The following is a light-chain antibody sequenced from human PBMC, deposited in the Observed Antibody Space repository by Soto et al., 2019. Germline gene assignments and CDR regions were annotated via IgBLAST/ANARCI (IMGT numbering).Light chain of an antibody. V-gene: IGKV3-20*01. J-gene: IGKJ4*01. CDR2: RAS. CDR3: QQYGSSPLT. CDR1: QSVSSDY. Sequence: EIVLTQSPGTLSLSPGERATLSCRASQSVSSDYLAWYQQKPGQTPKVLIYRASSRATGIPDRFSGSGSGTDFTLTISRLXPEDFAVHYCQQYGSSPLTFGGGTKVEIK.